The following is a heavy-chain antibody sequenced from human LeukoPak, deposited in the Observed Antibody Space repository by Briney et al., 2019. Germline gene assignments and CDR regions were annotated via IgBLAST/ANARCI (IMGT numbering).Heavy chain of an antibody. Sequence: GGSLRLSCAASGFTFSSYAMHWVRQAPGKGLEWVAVIPYDGSNKYYGNSVKGRFTISRDSSKNTLYLQMNSLRAEDTAVYYCARDVSAYYPTDFYYYGVDVWGQGTTVTVSS. CDR2: IPYDGSNK. CDR1: GFTFSSYA. J-gene: IGHJ6*02. D-gene: IGHD3-22*01. CDR3: ARDVSAYYPTDFYYYGVDV. V-gene: IGHV3-30-3*01.